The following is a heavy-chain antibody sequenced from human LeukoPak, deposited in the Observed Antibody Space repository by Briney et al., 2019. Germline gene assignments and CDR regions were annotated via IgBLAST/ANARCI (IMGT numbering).Heavy chain of an antibody. Sequence: SETLSLTCTVSGGSISSGGYYWSWIRQPAGKGLEWIGRIYSSGSTDYNPSLKSRVTMSVDTSNNQFSLKLSSVTAADTAVYYCARGHPHLDYWGQGSLVTVSS. CDR1: GGSISSGGYY. J-gene: IGHJ4*02. CDR3: ARGHPHLDY. V-gene: IGHV4-61*02. CDR2: IYSSGST.